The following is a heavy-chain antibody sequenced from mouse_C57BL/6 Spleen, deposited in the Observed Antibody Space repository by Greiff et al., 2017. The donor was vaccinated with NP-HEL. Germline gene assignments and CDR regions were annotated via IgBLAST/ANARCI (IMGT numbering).Heavy chain of an antibody. D-gene: IGHD1-1*01. CDR2: IRLKSDNYAT. Sequence: EVHLVESGGGLVQPGGSMKLSCVASGFTFSNYWMNWVRQSPEKGLEWVAQIRLKSDNYATHYAESVKGRFTISRDDSKSSVYLQMNNLRAEDTGIYYCTTTVVAPGFAYWGQGTLVTVSA. CDR3: TTTVVAPGFAY. J-gene: IGHJ3*01. CDR1: GFTFSNYW. V-gene: IGHV6-3*01.